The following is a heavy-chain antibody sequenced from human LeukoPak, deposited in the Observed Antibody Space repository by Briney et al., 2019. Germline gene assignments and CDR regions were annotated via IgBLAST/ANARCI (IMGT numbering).Heavy chain of an antibody. D-gene: IGHD2-21*02. CDR1: GFTFSSYA. Sequence: GGSLRLSCAASGFTFSSYAMSWVRQAPGKGLEWVSAISGSGGSTYYADSVKGRFTISRDNSKNTLYLQMNSLRAEDTAVYYCAKDLTLVVVTARDYWGQGTLVTVSS. V-gene: IGHV3-23*01. J-gene: IGHJ4*02. CDR2: ISGSGGST. CDR3: AKDLTLVVVTARDY.